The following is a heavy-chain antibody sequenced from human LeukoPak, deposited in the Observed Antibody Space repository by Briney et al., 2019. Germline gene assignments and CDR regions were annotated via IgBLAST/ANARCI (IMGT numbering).Heavy chain of an antibody. D-gene: IGHD3-9*01. CDR2: ISYDGSNK. CDR3: AKSIDFTGYSSWDY. CDR1: GFTFSSYA. Sequence: GGSLRLSCAASGFTFSSYAMHWVRQAPGKGLEWVAVISYDGSNKYYADSVKGRFTISRDNSKNTLYLQMNSLRAEDTAVYYCAKSIDFTGYSSWDYWGRGTLVTVSS. V-gene: IGHV3-30*04. J-gene: IGHJ4*02.